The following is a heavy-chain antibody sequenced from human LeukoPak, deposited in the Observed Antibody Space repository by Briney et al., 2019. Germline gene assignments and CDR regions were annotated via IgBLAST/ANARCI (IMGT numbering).Heavy chain of an antibody. D-gene: IGHD1-26*01. CDR2: IYYSGST. CDR3: ARYGDRYSGSYQQPYYYGMDV. J-gene: IGHJ6*02. Sequence: PSETLSLTCTVSGGSISSYYWSWIRQPPGKGLEWIGYIYYSGSTNYNPSLKSRVTISVDTSKNQFSLKLSSVTAADTAVYYCARYGDRYSGSYQQPYYYGMDVWGQGTTVTVSS. CDR1: GGSISSYY. V-gene: IGHV4-59*01.